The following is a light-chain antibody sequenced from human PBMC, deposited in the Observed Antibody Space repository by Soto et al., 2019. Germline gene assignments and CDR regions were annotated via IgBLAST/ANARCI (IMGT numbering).Light chain of an antibody. CDR1: QGITSY. CDR2: AAS. V-gene: IGKV1-9*01. J-gene: IGKJ5*01. Sequence: DIQLTQSPSVLSASVGDRVTVSCRASQGITSYLAWYQQKPGKAPNLLIYAASFLQSGVPSRFSGSGSGTEFTLTVSSLQPEDIATYYCQQYMTYPITFGQGTRLEIK. CDR3: QQYMTYPIT.